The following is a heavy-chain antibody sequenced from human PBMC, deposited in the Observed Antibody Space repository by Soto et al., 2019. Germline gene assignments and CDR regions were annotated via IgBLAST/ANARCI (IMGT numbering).Heavy chain of an antibody. CDR3: ARTDYGGTYFDY. Sequence: QVQLVESGGGVVQPGRSLRLSCAASGFTFSSYGMHWVRQAPGKGLEWVAVIWYDGSNKYYADSVKGRFTISRDNSKNTRYLQRNSLRAEDTAVYYCARTDYGGTYFDYWGQGTLVTVSS. J-gene: IGHJ4*02. V-gene: IGHV3-33*01. CDR1: GFTFSSYG. CDR2: IWYDGSNK. D-gene: IGHD4-17*01.